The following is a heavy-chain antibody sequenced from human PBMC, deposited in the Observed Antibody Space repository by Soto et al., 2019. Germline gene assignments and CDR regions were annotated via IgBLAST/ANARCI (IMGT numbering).Heavy chain of an antibody. J-gene: IGHJ4*01. CDR1: GFTFSSYA. CDR3: AKYGLGADSDGSYYFDY. V-gene: IGHV3-23*01. CDR2: ISTSGGST. D-gene: IGHD5-18*01. Sequence: EVQLLESGGGLVQPGGSLRLSCAASGFTFSSYAMSWVRQAPGKGLEWVSTISTSGGSTYYADSVKGRFTISRDNSKNTLYLQSNSMRAEDTAVYYCAKYGLGADSDGSYYFDYWGKGTLVTVSS.